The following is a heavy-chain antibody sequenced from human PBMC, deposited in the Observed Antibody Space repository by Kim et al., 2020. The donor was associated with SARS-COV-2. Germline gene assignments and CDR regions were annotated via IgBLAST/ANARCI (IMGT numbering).Heavy chain of an antibody. Sequence: VKVSCKVSGYTLTELSMHWVRQAPGKGLEWMGGFDPEDGETIYAQKFQGRVTMTEDTSTDTAYMELSSLRSEDTAVYYCATASPGGYYYDSSGPNPNWFDPWGQGTLVTVSS. CDR1: GYTLTELS. CDR2: FDPEDGET. J-gene: IGHJ5*02. D-gene: IGHD3-22*01. CDR3: ATASPGGYYYDSSGPNPNWFDP. V-gene: IGHV1-24*01.